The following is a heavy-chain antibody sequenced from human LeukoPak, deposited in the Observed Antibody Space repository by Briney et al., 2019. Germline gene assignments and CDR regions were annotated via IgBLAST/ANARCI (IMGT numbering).Heavy chain of an antibody. CDR2: IYYSGST. CDR3: ASEDRGSYFDY. D-gene: IGHD3-10*01. CDR1: GGXFSGYY. J-gene: IGHJ4*02. Sequence: SETLYLTCAVYGGXFSGYYCSWIRQPPGKGLEWIGYIYYSGSTNYNPSLKSRVTISVDTSKNQFSLKLSSVTAADTAVYYCASEDRGSYFDYWGQGTLVTVSS. V-gene: IGHV4-59*01.